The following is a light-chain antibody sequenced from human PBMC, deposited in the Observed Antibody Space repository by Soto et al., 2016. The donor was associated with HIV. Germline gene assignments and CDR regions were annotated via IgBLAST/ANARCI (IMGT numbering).Light chain of an antibody. V-gene: IGLV3-21*03. J-gene: IGLJ1*01. CDR3: QIWDSSSDHYV. CDR2: DDS. CDR1: NIGSKS. Sequence: SFVLTQPPSVSAAPGKTATITCGGTNIGSKSVHWYQQKPGQAPVLVVHDDSDRPSGIPERYSGSKSGNTATLTINRVEAGDEADYYCQIWDSSSDHYVFGTGTKVTVL.